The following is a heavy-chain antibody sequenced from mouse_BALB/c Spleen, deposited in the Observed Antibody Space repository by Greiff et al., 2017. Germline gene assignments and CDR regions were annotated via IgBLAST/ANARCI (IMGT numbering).Heavy chain of an antibody. J-gene: IGHJ1*01. D-gene: IGHD1-1*01. V-gene: IGHV3-8*02. CDR2: ISYSGST. CDR1: GDSITSCY. Sequence: VQLMESGPSLVKPSQTLSLTCSVTGDSITSCYWNWIRKFPGNKLEYMGYISYSGSTYYNPSLKSRISITRDTSKNQYYLQLNSVTTEDTATYYCARYYGSNYGWYFDVWGAGTTVTVSS. CDR3: ARYYGSNYGWYFDV.